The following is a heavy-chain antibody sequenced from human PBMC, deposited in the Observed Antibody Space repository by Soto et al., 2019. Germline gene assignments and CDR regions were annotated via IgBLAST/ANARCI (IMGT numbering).Heavy chain of an antibody. CDR1: GYTFTSYD. CDR3: ARCHRLKRITMIVVATTGYYFDY. D-gene: IGHD3-22*01. J-gene: IGHJ4*02. V-gene: IGHV1-8*01. CDR2: MNPNSGNT. Sequence: GASVKVSCKASGYTFTSYDINWVRQATGQGLEWMGWMNPNSGNTGYAQKFQGRVTMTRNTSISAAYMELSSLRSEDTAVYYCARCHRLKRITMIVVATTGYYFDYWGQGTLVTVCS.